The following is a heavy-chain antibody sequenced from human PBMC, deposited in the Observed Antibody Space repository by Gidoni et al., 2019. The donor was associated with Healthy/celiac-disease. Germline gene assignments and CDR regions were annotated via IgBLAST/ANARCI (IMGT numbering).Heavy chain of an antibody. CDR2: IKSKTDGGTT. D-gene: IGHD3-22*01. CDR3: TTDDYYDSSGYYALAFDY. Sequence: EVQLVESGGGLVKPGGSLRLSCAASGFTFSNGWMSWVRQGPGKGLEWVGRIKSKTDGGTTDYAAPVKGRFTISRDDSKNTLYLQMNSLKTEDTAVYYCTTDDYYDSSGYYALAFDYWGQGTLVTVSS. V-gene: IGHV3-15*01. J-gene: IGHJ4*02. CDR1: GFTFSNGW.